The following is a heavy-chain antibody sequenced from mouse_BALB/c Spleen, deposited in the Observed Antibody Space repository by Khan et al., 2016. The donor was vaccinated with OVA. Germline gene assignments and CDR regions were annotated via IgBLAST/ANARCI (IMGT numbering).Heavy chain of an antibody. CDR1: GYTFTDYS. CDR2: INTETGEP. V-gene: IGHV9-2-1*01. CDR3: AGRKHWYVDV. Sequence: QIQLVQSGPELKRPGETVKISCMASGYTFTDYSMHWVKQAPGKGLKWMGWINTETGEPTYADDFKGRFASSLETSASTAYLQINNLKNEDTATYFCAGRKHWYVDVWGAGTTVTVSS. J-gene: IGHJ1*01.